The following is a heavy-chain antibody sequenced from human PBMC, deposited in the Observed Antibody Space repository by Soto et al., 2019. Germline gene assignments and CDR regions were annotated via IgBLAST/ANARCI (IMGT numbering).Heavy chain of an antibody. CDR2: ISAYNGNT. V-gene: IGHV1-18*01. Sequence: ASVKVSCKASGYTFTSYGISWVRQAPGQGLEWMGWISAYNGNTNYAQKLQGRVTMTTDTSTSTAYMELRSLRSDDTAVYYCAREYPSILYNWNYSGGYYYYMDVWGKGTTVTVSS. CDR1: GYTFTSYG. D-gene: IGHD1-7*01. CDR3: AREYPSILYNWNYSGGYYYYMDV. J-gene: IGHJ6*03.